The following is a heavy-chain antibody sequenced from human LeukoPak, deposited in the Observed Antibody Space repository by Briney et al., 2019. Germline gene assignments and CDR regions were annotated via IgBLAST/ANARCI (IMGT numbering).Heavy chain of an antibody. D-gene: IGHD6-13*01. J-gene: IGHJ5*02. Sequence: SETLSLTCAVSGGSISSGGYSWSWIRQTPGKGVEWIAYIHDSGSTYYNPSLKSRLSISIDTSKNQFFLTLNSVTAADTAVYYCARVVAAAGNIWFDPWGEGTLVTVSS. CDR2: IHDSGST. CDR1: GGSISSGGYS. CDR3: ARVVAAAGNIWFDP. V-gene: IGHV4-30-4*07.